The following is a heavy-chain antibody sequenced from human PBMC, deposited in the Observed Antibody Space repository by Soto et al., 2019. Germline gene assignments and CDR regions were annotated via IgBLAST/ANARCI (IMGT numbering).Heavy chain of an antibody. J-gene: IGHJ6*02. CDR3: AREGIAVAGPYYYYGMDV. Sequence: ASVKVSCKASGYTFTSYAMHWVRQAPGQRLEWMGWINAGNGNTKYSQKFQGRVTITRDTSASTAYMELSSLRSEDTAVYYCAREGIAVAGPYYYYGMDVWGQGTTVTVSS. CDR1: GYTFTSYA. V-gene: IGHV1-3*01. CDR2: INAGNGNT. D-gene: IGHD6-19*01.